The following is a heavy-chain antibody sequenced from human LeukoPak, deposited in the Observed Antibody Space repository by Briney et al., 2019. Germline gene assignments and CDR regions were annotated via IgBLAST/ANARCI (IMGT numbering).Heavy chain of an antibody. CDR2: ISGSGGST. D-gene: IGHD2-2*01. CDR3: AKAKTSSYWYFDL. J-gene: IGHJ2*01. V-gene: IGHV3-23*01. Sequence: GGSLRLSCEASGFTFSSYAMSWVRQAPGKGLEWVSVISGSGGSTYYADSVKGRFTISRDNSKNTLFLQMNSLRAGDTAVYYCAKAKTSSYWYFDLWGRGTLVTVSS. CDR1: GFTFSSYA.